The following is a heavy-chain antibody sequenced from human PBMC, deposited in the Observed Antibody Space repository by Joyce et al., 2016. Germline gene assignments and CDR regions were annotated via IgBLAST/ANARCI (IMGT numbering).Heavy chain of an antibody. CDR3: ARNGAYSQDS. D-gene: IGHD5-12*01. Sequence: QVQLQESGPGLVKPSGTLSLTCAVSGGSISRAHWWSWVRQPPGKGLEWIGEIYLDGSTTYNPSLMSRVTISVDKSKNQLSLKINSVTAADTAVYYCARNGAYSQDSWGQGTLVTVSS. CDR1: GGSISRAHW. V-gene: IGHV4-4*02. J-gene: IGHJ5*01. CDR2: IYLDGST.